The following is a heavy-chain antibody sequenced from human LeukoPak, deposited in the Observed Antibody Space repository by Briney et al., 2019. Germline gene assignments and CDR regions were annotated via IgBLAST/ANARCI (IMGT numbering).Heavy chain of an antibody. J-gene: IGHJ4*02. V-gene: IGHV4-34*03. CDR3: TRNPTGGYYYFDY. CDR2: INHSGST. Sequence: SETLSLTCAVYGGSFSGYYWSWIRQPPGKGLEWIGEINHSGSTNYNPSLKNRVTISVDTSNSQFSLKLSSVTAADTAVYYCTRNPTGGYYYFDYWGQGTLVTVSS. CDR1: GGSFSGYY. D-gene: IGHD2-8*02.